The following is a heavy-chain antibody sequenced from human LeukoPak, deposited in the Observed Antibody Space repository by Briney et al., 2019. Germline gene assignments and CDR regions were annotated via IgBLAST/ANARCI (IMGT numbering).Heavy chain of an antibody. Sequence: SETLSLTCNVSGDSVSSGHYYWNWIRQAHGKGLEWIGYLDDTGSTNYNASLKSRVTISRDTSKKQVSLELRSVTAADTAMYYCVRAWWIGDLYNPDYYLESWGQGTLVTVSS. CDR2: LDDTGST. CDR1: GDSVSSGHYY. D-gene: IGHD3-10*01. V-gene: IGHV4-61*01. CDR3: VRAWWIGDLYNPDYYLES. J-gene: IGHJ4*02.